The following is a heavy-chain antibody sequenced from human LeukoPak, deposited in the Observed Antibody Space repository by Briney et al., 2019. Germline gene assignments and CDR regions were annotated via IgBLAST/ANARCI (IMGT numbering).Heavy chain of an antibody. CDR3: AKDVWTITFGGVGDAYDI. V-gene: IGHV3-23*01. J-gene: IGHJ3*02. D-gene: IGHD3-16*01. Sequence: LPGGSLRLSCAASGFTFSNYAMNWVRQAPGKGLEWVSSISGTGDSTYYADSVKGRFTVSRDNSKYTLFLQMSSLRAEDTAVYYCAKDVWTITFGGVGDAYDIWGQGTMVTVSS. CDR1: GFTFSNYA. CDR2: ISGTGDST.